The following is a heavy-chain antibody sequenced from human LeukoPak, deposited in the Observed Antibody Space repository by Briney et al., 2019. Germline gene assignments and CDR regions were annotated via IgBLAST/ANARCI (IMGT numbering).Heavy chain of an antibody. CDR2: VSAYDGDT. Sequence: ASVKVSCKASGYTFITYGMSWVRQAPGQGLEWMGWVSAYDGDTKYAQKFRGRVTMTTDTSTSTAYMELRSLRSDDTAVYFCARPLYYGSGSYFDYWGQGTLVTVSS. V-gene: IGHV1-18*04. D-gene: IGHD3-10*01. CDR3: ARPLYYGSGSYFDY. J-gene: IGHJ4*02. CDR1: GYTFITYG.